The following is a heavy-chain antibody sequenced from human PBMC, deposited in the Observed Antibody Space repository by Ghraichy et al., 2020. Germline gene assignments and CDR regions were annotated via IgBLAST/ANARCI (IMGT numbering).Heavy chain of an antibody. V-gene: IGHV3-48*02. Sequence: GGSLRLSCAASGFTFSSYSMNWVRQAPGKGLEWVSYISSSSSTIYYADSVKGRFTISRDNAKNSLYLQMNSLRDEDTAVYYCARAGPVRIFGVADYGMDVWGQGTTVTVSS. J-gene: IGHJ6*02. CDR3: ARAGPVRIFGVADYGMDV. D-gene: IGHD3-3*01. CDR1: GFTFSSYS. CDR2: ISSSSSTI.